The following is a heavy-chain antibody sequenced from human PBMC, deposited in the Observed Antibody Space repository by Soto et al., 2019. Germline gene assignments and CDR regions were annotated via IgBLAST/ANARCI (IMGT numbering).Heavy chain of an antibody. CDR1: GFTFSSYG. D-gene: IGHD3-22*01. V-gene: IGHV3-30*18. CDR3: AKSSSYDSSGYFDY. J-gene: IGHJ4*02. Sequence: PGGSLRLSCAASGFTFSSYGMHWFRQVPGKGLEWVAVISYDGSNKDYADSVKGRFTISRDNSKNTLYLQMNSLRAEDTAVYYCAKSSSYDSSGYFDYWGQGTLVTVSS. CDR2: ISYDGSNK.